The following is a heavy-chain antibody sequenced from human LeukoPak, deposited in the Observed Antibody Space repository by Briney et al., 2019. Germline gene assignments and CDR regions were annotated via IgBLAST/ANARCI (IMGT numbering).Heavy chain of an antibody. CDR2: ISWDGGST. J-gene: IGHJ4*02. D-gene: IGHD5-12*01. Sequence: GGSLRLCCAASGFTFDDYTMHWVRQAPGKGLEWVSLISWDGGSTYDADSVKGRFTISRDNSKNSLYLQMNSLRTEDTALYYCVSSGYDYYYFDYWGQGTLVTVSS. V-gene: IGHV3-43*01. CDR1: GFTFDDYT. CDR3: VSSGYDYYYFDY.